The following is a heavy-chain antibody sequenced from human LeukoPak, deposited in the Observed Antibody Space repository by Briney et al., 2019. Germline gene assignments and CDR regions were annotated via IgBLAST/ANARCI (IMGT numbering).Heavy chain of an antibody. J-gene: IGHJ4*02. CDR1: GGSIINYY. V-gene: IGHV4-4*07. CDR3: AREHKDYDSSGYYYGY. CDR2: IYTSGSI. Sequence: SETLSLTCTVSGGSIINYYWSWIRQPAGKGLEWIGRIYTSGSIDHNSSLKSRVTMSVDSSKNQFSLRLTSVTAADTAVYYCAREHKDYDSSGYYYGYWGRGTLVIVSS. D-gene: IGHD3-22*01.